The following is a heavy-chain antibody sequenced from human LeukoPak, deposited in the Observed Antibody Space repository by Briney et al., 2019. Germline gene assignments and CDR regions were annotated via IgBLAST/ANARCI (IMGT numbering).Heavy chain of an antibody. CDR1: GYSISSGYY. J-gene: IGHJ5*02. CDR3: ARGGYFDWGAPPKRNWFDP. CDR2: IYRSGST. Sequence: KTSETLSLTCTVSGYSISSGYYWVWIRQPPGKGLEWIGSIYRSGSTNYNPSLKSRVTISVDTSQNQFSLKVNSVTAADTAVYYCARGGYFDWGAPPKRNWFDPWGQGTLVTVSS. V-gene: IGHV4-38-2*02. D-gene: IGHD3-9*01.